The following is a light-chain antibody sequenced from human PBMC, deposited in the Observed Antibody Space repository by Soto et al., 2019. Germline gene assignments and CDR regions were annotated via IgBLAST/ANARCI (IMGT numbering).Light chain of an antibody. V-gene: IGKV1-5*03. CDR3: QQYGRYRT. J-gene: IGKJ1*01. Sequence: DIQMTQSPSTLSASVGDRVTITCRASQSTSTWLAWYQHKPGKAPNLLIYKASSLESGVPSRFSGRGSGTEFTLTISSLQPDDVETYYCQQYGRYRTFGQGTKVEIK. CDR2: KAS. CDR1: QSTSTW.